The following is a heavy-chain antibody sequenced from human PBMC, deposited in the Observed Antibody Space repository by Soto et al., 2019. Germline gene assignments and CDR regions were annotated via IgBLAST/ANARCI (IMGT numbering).Heavy chain of an antibody. CDR2: IYSSGTT. V-gene: IGHV4-4*07. D-gene: IGHD3-22*01. CDR1: GGSISRYY. CDR3: ARMGYGTTDTSGYNLSDS. J-gene: IGHJ5*01. Sequence: SGTLSLTCTVSGGSISRYYRNWIRQPAGKGLEWIGRIYSSGTTNYNPPLKSRVTMSVDTSTNQFSLKVNSVTAADKAVYYCARMGYGTTDTSGYNLSDSCDQGTLGTVST.